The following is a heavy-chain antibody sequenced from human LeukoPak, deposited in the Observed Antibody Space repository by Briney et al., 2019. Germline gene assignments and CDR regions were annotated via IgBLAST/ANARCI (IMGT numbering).Heavy chain of an antibody. Sequence: PGGSLRLSCAASGFTFSSYGMSWVRQAPGKGLELVSSISGSGGNVYYAGSVRGRFTISRDNSKNTVYLQMNSLRAEDTATYYCARDIRNYYDSGAYGWFDPWGQGTLVTVSS. CDR1: GFTFSSYG. J-gene: IGHJ5*02. D-gene: IGHD3-10*01. CDR2: ISGSGGNV. CDR3: ARDIRNYYDSGAYGWFDP. V-gene: IGHV3-23*01.